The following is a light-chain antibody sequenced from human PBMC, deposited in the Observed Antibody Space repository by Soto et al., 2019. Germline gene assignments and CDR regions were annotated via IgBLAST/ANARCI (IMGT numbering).Light chain of an antibody. CDR1: SSDVGGYNY. Sequence: QPASVSGSPGQSITISCTGTSSDVGGYNYVSWYQQHPGKAPKLMIYEVSNRPSGVSNRFSGSKSANTASLTISGLQAEDEADYYCSSYTSSNTWVFGGGTKLTVL. CDR3: SSYTSSNTWV. J-gene: IGLJ3*02. V-gene: IGLV2-14*01. CDR2: EVS.